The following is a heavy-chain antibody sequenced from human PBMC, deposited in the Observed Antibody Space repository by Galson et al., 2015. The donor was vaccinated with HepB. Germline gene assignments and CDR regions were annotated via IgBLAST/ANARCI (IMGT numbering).Heavy chain of an antibody. V-gene: IGHV3-23*01. J-gene: IGHJ6*02. CDR3: GKEVKVGATKYYYYGMDV. CDR2: ISGSGSST. Sequence: SLRLSCAASGFSFASYAMTWVRQAPGRGLEWVSAISGSGSSTSYADSVKGRFTISRDSSKNTLYLQMNSLGAEDTAVYYCGKEVKVGATKYYYYGMDVWGQGTTVTVSS. D-gene: IGHD1-26*01. CDR1: GFSFASYA.